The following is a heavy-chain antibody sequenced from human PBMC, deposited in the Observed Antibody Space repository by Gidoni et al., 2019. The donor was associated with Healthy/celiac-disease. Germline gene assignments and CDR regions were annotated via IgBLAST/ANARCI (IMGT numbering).Heavy chain of an antibody. D-gene: IGHD4-17*01. CDR3: AATVANFDY. J-gene: IGHJ4*02. Sequence: QVQLVQSGAEVKKHGSSVKVSCKASGGTFSSYAISGVRQAPGQGLEWMGGVIPIFGTANYAQKFQGRFTITADKSTSTAYLELSSLRSEDTAVYYCAATVANFDYWGQGTLVTVSS. CDR1: GGTFSSYA. CDR2: VIPIFGTA. V-gene: IGHV1-69*06.